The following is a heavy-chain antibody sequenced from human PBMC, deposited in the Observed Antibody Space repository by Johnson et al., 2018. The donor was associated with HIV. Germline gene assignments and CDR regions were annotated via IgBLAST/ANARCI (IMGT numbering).Heavy chain of an antibody. CDR2: IKQDGSEK. D-gene: IGHD5-18*01. Sequence: VQLVESGGGFVQPGGSLRLSCAASGFTFSSYWMSWVRQAPGKGLEWVANIKQDGSEKYYVDSVKGRFTISRDNAKNSLYLQMNSLRAEDTAVYYCARVSAYSYGWVSPAFDIWGQGTMVTVSS. J-gene: IGHJ3*02. V-gene: IGHV3-7*05. CDR1: GFTFSSYW. CDR3: ARVSAYSYGWVSPAFDI.